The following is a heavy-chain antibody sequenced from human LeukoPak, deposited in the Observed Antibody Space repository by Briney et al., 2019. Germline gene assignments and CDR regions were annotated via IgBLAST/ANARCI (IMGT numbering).Heavy chain of an antibody. Sequence: GGSLRLSCAASGFSFSSYAMSWVRQAPGKGLEWVSAISGSGGSTYYADSVKGRFTISRDNSKNTLYLQMNSLKTEDTAVYYCTTGRVDILTGYYSYYYYYYMDVWGKGTTVTVSS. CDR3: TTGRVDILTGYYSYYYYYYMDV. V-gene: IGHV3-23*01. D-gene: IGHD3-9*01. CDR1: GFSFSSYA. J-gene: IGHJ6*03. CDR2: ISGSGGST.